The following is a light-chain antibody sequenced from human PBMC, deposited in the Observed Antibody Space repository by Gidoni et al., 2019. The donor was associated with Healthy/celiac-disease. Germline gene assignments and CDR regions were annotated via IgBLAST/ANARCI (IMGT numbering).Light chain of an antibody. Sequence: DIQMNQSPSSLSASVGDRVTITCRASESISSYLKWYQQKPGKAPKLLIYAASSWQSGVPSRVSSSGSGTDFTLTMSSLQPEDFATYYCQQSYSTPFTFXPXTKVEIK. CDR1: ESISSY. V-gene: IGKV1-39*01. J-gene: IGKJ3*01. CDR3: QQSYSTPFT. CDR2: AAS.